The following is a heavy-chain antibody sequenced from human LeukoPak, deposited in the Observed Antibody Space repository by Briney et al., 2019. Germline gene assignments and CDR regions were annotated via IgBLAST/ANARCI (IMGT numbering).Heavy chain of an antibody. J-gene: IGHJ4*02. CDR3: AKDYEGGSYYYFDY. D-gene: IGHD1-26*01. CDR2: ISGSGGST. CDR1: GFTFNSYA. Sequence: GGSLRLSCAASGFTFNSYAMSWVRQAPGKGLEWVSAISGSGGSTYYADSVKGRFTISRDNSKNTLYLQMNSLRAEDTAVYYCAKDYEGGSYYYFDYWGQGTLVTVSS. V-gene: IGHV3-23*01.